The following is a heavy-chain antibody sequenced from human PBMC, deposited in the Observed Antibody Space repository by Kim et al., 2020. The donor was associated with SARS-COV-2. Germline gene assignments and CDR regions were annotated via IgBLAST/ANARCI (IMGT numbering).Heavy chain of an antibody. CDR3: ARVRSNYWFDP. V-gene: IGHV4-61*01. J-gene: IGHJ5*02. CDR2: IYYSGST. D-gene: IGHD4-4*01. CDR1: GGSDSSGSYY. Sequence: SETLSLTCTVFGGSDSSGSYYWSWIRQPPGKGLEWIGYIYYSGSTNYNPSLKSRVTISVDTSKNQFSLKLSSVTAADTAVYYCARVRSNYWFDPWGQGTLVTVSS.